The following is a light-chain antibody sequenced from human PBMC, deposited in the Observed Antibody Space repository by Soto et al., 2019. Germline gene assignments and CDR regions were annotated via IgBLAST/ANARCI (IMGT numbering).Light chain of an antibody. Sequence: IQMTRSPSSRSASVGDRVTITGRASQAIRDDLGWYQQRPGKAPQLLIFAASTLQSGVPSRFSGSGSGTDFTLAISSLQSEDFAIYFCQQYYSWPRTFGQGTKVDIK. CDR2: AAS. V-gene: IGKV1-6*01. J-gene: IGKJ1*01. CDR1: QAIRDD. CDR3: QQYYSWPRT.